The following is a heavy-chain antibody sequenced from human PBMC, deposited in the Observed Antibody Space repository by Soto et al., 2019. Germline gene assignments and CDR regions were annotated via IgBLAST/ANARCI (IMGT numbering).Heavy chain of an antibody. J-gene: IGHJ6*02. Sequence: GASVKVSCKASGYTFTGYYMHWVRQAPGQGLEWMGWINPNSGGTNYAQKFQGWVTMTRDTSISTAYMELSRLRSDDTAVYYCARGQQLVFQGVPAGYGMDVWGQGTTVTVSS. CDR3: ARGQQLVFQGVPAGYGMDV. V-gene: IGHV1-2*04. CDR2: INPNSGGT. D-gene: IGHD6-6*01. CDR1: GYTFTGYY.